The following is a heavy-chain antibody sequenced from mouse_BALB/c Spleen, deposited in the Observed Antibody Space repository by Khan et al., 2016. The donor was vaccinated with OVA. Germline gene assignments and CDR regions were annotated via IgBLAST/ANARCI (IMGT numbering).Heavy chain of an antibody. J-gene: IGHJ2*01. CDR2: INPTSGYT. CDR1: GYTFTSYW. CDR3: ARDRSDY. V-gene: IGHV1-7*01. Sequence: VQLQQSGAELAKPGASVKMSCKASGYTFTSYWMHWIKQRPGQGLEWIGYINPTSGYTDYNQKFKDKATLTADKSSSTAYMTLSSLTSDDAAVYYCARDRSDYWGQGTALTVSS.